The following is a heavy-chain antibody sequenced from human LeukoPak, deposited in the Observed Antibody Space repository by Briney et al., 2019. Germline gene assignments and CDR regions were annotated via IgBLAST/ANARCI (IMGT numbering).Heavy chain of an antibody. J-gene: IGHJ5*02. V-gene: IGHV1-2*02. CDR3: ARGSEGDSSSWYSLGWFDP. CDR1: GYTFTGYY. Sequence: ASVKVSCKASGYTFTGYYMHWVRQAPGQGLEWMGWINPNSGGTNYAQKFQGRVTMTRDTSISTAYMELSRLRSDDTAVYYCARGSEGDSSSWYSLGWFDPWGQGTLVTVSS. D-gene: IGHD6-13*01. CDR2: INPNSGGT.